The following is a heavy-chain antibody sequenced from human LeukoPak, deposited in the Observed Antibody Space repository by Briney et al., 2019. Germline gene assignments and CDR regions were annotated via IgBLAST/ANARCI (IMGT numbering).Heavy chain of an antibody. Sequence: ASVKVSCKASGYTFSSYDINWLRQATGQGLEWMGWMNPNSGNTGYAQKFQGRVTMTRNTSISTAYMELSSLRSEDTAVYYCARGSRGYYYGEYDYWGQGTLVTVSS. D-gene: IGHD3-22*01. CDR2: MNPNSGNT. CDR3: ARGSRGYYYGEYDY. CDR1: GYTFSSYD. V-gene: IGHV1-8*01. J-gene: IGHJ4*02.